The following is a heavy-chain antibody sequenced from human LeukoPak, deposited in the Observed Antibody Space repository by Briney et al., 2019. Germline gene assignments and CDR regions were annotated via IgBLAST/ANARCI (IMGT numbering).Heavy chain of an antibody. CDR3: AKGSKEVLFTRDHYMDV. CDR1: GLTFSNSG. Sequence: GRSLRLSCRPSGLTFSNSGTNCARQPPRNGLEWVSSIIGGGDSTYYADSVKGRFTSSRDNSKNPLYLQMNSLRAEDTAVYYCAKGSKEVLFTRDHYMDVWGKGTTVTISS. J-gene: IGHJ6*03. V-gene: IGHV3-23*01. D-gene: IGHD3-3*01. CDR2: IIGGGDST.